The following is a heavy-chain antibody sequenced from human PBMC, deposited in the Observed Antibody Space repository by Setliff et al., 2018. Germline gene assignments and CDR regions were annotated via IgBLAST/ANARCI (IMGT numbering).Heavy chain of an antibody. Sequence: PSETLSLTCAVYGGSFSTYYWIWIRQPPGKGLEWIGEINHSGSTNYNPSLKSRVTISVDTSKNQFSLKLSSVTAADTALYYCASERESASRQTYFDSWGQGTLVTVSS. V-gene: IGHV4-34*01. CDR1: GGSFSTYY. CDR2: INHSGST. J-gene: IGHJ4*02. D-gene: IGHD2-15*01. CDR3: ASERESASRQTYFDS.